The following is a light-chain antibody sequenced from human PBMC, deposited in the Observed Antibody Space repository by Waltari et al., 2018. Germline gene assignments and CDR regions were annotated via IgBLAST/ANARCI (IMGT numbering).Light chain of an antibody. CDR2: EDT. CDR3: YSSDTTGLRV. Sequence: SYELTQPPSVSVSPGQPARITCSGHELPRNYPYWFQQKSGQAPRLVIYEDTKRPSGIPARFSGSSSGTVATLTITGAQVDDEADYYCYSSDTTGLRVFGGGTTVVVL. V-gene: IGLV3-10*01. CDR1: ELPRNY. J-gene: IGLJ1*01.